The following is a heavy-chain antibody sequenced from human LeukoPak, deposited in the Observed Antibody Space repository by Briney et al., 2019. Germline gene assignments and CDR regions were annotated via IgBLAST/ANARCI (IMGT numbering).Heavy chain of an antibody. D-gene: IGHD1-14*01. CDR2: INPNSGGT. V-gene: IGHV1-2*02. J-gene: IGHJ5*02. Sequence: GASVKASCKASGYTFTAYYMHWVRQTPGQGLEWMGWINPNSGGTRYEQKFQGRVTMTRDTSISTAYMELNSLRSDDTAVYYCARATAPSLAGWFDPWGQGTLVTVSS. CDR1: GYTFTAYY. CDR3: ARATAPSLAGWFDP.